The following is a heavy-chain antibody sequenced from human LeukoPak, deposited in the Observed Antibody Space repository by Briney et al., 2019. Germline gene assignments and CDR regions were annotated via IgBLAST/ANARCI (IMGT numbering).Heavy chain of an antibody. CDR2: INPNSGGT. CDR3: ARGISMVRGVMGYYYMDV. CDR1: GYTFTGYY. D-gene: IGHD3-10*01. V-gene: IGHV1-2*02. J-gene: IGHJ6*03. Sequence: ASVKVSCKASGYTFTGYYMHWVRQAPGQGLEWMGWINPNSGGTNYAQKFQGRVTMTRDTSISTAYMELSRLRSDDTAVYYCARGISMVRGVMGYYYMDVWGKGTTVTISS.